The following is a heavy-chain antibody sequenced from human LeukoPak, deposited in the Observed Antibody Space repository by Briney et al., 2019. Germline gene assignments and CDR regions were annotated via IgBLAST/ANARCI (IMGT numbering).Heavy chain of an antibody. J-gene: IGHJ4*02. Sequence: PSETLSPTCAVYGGSFSGYYWSCIRQPPGKGLEWIGEINHSGSTNYNPSLKSRVTISVDTSKNQFSLKLSSVTAADTAVYYCARVKGFYCSSTSCNDYWGQGTLVTVSS. V-gene: IGHV4-34*01. CDR1: GGSFSGYY. CDR2: INHSGST. CDR3: ARVKGFYCSSTSCNDY. D-gene: IGHD2-2*01.